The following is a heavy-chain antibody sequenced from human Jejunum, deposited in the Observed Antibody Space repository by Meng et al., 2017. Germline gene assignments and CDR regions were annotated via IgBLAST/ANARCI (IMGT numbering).Heavy chain of an antibody. V-gene: IGHV4-59*01. Sequence: SETLSLTCSVSGDSMTFSFWNWFRQSPGSRLEWIGYVSSSGSTKYNPSLKSRLTISVDRSKHEISLKLRSVTTADTAVYYCARGSPWYRAALLDESYSDVWGQGTQVTVSS. CDR3: ARGSPWYRAALLDESYSDV. CDR2: VSSSGST. CDR1: GDSMTFSF. D-gene: IGHD1-26*01. J-gene: IGHJ4*02.